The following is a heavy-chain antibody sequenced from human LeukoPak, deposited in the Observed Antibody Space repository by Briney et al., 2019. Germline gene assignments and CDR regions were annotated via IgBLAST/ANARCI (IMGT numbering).Heavy chain of an antibody. CDR2: VDPEDGET. Sequence: ATVKISCKVSGYTFTDYYMHWVQQAPGKGLEWMGLVDPEDGETIYAEKFQGRVTITADTSTDTAYMELSSLRSEDTAVYYCARVRITIFGVVIINTGWFDPWGQGTLVTVST. CDR3: ARVRITIFGVVIINTGWFDP. CDR1: GYTFTDYY. J-gene: IGHJ5*02. D-gene: IGHD3-3*01. V-gene: IGHV1-69-2*01.